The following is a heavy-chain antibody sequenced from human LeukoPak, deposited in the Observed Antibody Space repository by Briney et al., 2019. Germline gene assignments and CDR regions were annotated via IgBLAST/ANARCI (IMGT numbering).Heavy chain of an antibody. CDR2: ISAYNGNT. V-gene: IGHV1-18*01. CDR1: GYTFTSYG. J-gene: IGHJ6*03. CDR3: ARAPSGYSYGYGPEYYYYYMDV. D-gene: IGHD5-18*01. Sequence: GASVKDSCKASGYTFTSYGISWVRQAPGQGLEWMGWISAYNGNTNYAQKLQGRVTMTTDTSTSTVYMELSSLRSEDTAVYYCARAPSGYSYGYGPEYYYYYMDVWGKGTTVTISS.